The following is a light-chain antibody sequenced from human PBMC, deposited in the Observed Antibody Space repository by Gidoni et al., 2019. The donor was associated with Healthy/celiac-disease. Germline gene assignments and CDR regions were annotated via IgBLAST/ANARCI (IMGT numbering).Light chain of an antibody. CDR1: QSVLYRSKNKNF. Sequence: DIVMTQSPDSLAVSLGERATINCKSSQSVLYRSKNKNFLAWYQPKPGQPPKLLIYWASTWESGVPDLFSGSGSGTEFTLTISSLQAEAVAVYYCQQYYSTPLTFGGGTKVEIK. CDR2: WAS. CDR3: QQYYSTPLT. V-gene: IGKV4-1*01. J-gene: IGKJ4*01.